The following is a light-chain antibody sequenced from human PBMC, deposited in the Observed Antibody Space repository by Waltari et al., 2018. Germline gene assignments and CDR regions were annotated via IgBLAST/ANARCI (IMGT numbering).Light chain of an antibody. CDR2: GKN. V-gene: IGLV3-19*01. Sequence: SSELPQDPAVSVALGQTVGTPCQGYRPRSYYASWYQPKPGQTPVLVIHGKNNRPSGIPDRFSGSSSVNTASLTITGAQAEDEADYYCNSRDSSGNHLMVFGGGTKLTVL. CDR1: RPRSYY. CDR3: NSRDSSGNHLMV. J-gene: IGLJ2*01.